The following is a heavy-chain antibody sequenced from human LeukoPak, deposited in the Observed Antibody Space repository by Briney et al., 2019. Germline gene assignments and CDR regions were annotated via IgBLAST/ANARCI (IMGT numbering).Heavy chain of an antibody. CDR2: ISGSDGHT. CDR1: GFTLSEYA. J-gene: IGHJ4*02. V-gene: IGHV3-23*01. Sequence: GGSLSLSCAASGFTLSEYAMNWVRQAPGEGLEWLSAISGSDGHTFYADSVKGRFTLSRDNSKNTLYLQMNNLRADDTAIYYCAKVPWVGTITWGQGTLVTVSS. CDR3: AKVPWVGTIT. D-gene: IGHD1-26*01.